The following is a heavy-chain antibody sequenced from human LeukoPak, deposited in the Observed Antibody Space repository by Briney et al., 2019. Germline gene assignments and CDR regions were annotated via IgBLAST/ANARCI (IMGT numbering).Heavy chain of an antibody. V-gene: IGHV3-23*01. J-gene: IGHJ4*02. CDR3: AGVGATTLVFVY. D-gene: IGHD1-26*01. CDR2: ISGSGGST. Sequence: GGSLRLSCAASGFTFSSYSMNWVRQAPGKGLEWVSAISGSGGSTYYADSVKGRFTISRDNSKNTLYLQMNSLRAEDTAVYYCAGVGATTLVFVYWGQGTLVTVSS. CDR1: GFTFSSYS.